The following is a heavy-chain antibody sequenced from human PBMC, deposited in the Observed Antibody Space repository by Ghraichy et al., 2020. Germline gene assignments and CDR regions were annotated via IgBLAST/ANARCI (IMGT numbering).Heavy chain of an antibody. V-gene: IGHV4-59*13. CDR3: ARSRILDF. CDR1: GGSISSSY. J-gene: IGHJ4*02. CDR2: IYDSETI. D-gene: IGHD2-2*01. Sequence: SETLSLTCTVSGGSISSSYWSWIRQPPGRGLEWIGNIYDSETINYNPSLKSRVTFSLDTSKNQVSLKLSSVTVADTAVYYCARSRILDFWGQGTLVTVSS.